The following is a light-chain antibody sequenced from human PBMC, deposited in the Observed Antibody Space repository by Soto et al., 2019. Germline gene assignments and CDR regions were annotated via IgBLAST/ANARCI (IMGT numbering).Light chain of an antibody. CDR2: DTS. V-gene: IGKV3-11*01. CDR3: HQRNK. CDR1: QFLSSY. Sequence: VLTQSPATLSLAPWERCTLSCRASQFLSSYLAWYQQKPGQPPRLLIYDTSNRATGIPARFSGSRSGTDFTLTISSLEPEDFGVYFCHQRNKFGQGTRLEIK. J-gene: IGKJ5*01.